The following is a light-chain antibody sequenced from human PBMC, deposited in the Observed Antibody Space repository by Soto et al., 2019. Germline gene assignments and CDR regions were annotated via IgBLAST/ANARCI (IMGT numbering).Light chain of an antibody. CDR2: GAS. J-gene: IGKJ5*01. Sequence: EIVLTQSPGTLSLSPGERATLSCRASQSVSSSYLAWYQQKPGQAPRLLIYGASSRATGIPDRFSGRGSGTHFILTINNLQPEDFATYYCQQFNSLFGQGTRLEIK. CDR1: QSVSSSY. CDR3: QQFNSL. V-gene: IGKV3-20*01.